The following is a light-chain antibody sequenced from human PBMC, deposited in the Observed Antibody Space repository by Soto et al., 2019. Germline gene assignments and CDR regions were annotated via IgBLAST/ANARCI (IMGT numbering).Light chain of an antibody. V-gene: IGLV2-14*01. CDR1: SSDVGGYNY. CDR2: DVS. CDR3: SLYTSSSTPHVV. Sequence: QSVLTQPASVSGSPGQSITISCTGTSSDVGGYNYVSWYQQHPGKAPKLMIYDVSNRPSGVSNRFSGSKSGNTASLTISGLQAEDEADYYCSLYTSSSTPHVVFGGGTKVTVL. J-gene: IGLJ2*01.